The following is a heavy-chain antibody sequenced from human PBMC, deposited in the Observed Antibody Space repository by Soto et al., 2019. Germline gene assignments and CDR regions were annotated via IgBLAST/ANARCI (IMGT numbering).Heavy chain of an antibody. V-gene: IGHV4-34*01. Sequence: QVQLQQWGAGLLKPLETLSLTCAVYGGSFSGYYWSWIRQPPGKGLEWIGEINHSGSTNYNPSLKSRVTISVDTSQNQFSLKLSSVTAADTAVYYCARVGLGPVDIVDADAFDIWGQGTMVTVSS. CDR3: ARVGLGPVDIVDADAFDI. CDR1: GGSFSGYY. J-gene: IGHJ3*02. D-gene: IGHD5-12*01. CDR2: INHSGST.